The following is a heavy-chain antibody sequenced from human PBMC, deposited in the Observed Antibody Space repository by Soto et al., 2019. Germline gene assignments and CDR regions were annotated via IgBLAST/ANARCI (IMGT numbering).Heavy chain of an antibody. V-gene: IGHV3-30*18. CDR1: GFTFSSYG. CDR2: ISYDGSNK. J-gene: IGHJ4*02. D-gene: IGHD3-3*01. Sequence: QVQLVESGGGVVQPGRSLRLSCAASGFTFSSYGMHWVRQAPGKGLEWVAVISYDGSNKYYADSVKGRFTISRDNSKNTLYLQMNSLRAEDTAVYYCSKEHTIFGVVSVDYCGQGTLVTVSS. CDR3: SKEHTIFGVVSVDY.